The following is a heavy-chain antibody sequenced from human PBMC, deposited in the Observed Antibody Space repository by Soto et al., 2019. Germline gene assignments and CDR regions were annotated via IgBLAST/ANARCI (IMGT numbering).Heavy chain of an antibody. J-gene: IGHJ4*02. V-gene: IGHV1-69*08. CDR1: VGPVSSYT. Sequence: QVQLVQSGAEVKKPGSSVKVSCKASVGPVSSYTLSWVRQAPGEGLEWMGRIIPLLGRPTYAEKFQARITISANKSTSTVYMDLSSLTSEDTAVYFCAGDSGRSDYAFDFWGQGTLVTVSS. CDR3: AGDSGRSDYAFDF. D-gene: IGHD4-17*01. CDR2: IIPLLGRP.